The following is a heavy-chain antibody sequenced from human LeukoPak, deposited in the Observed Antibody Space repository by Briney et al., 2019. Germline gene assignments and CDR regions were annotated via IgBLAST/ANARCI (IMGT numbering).Heavy chain of an antibody. CDR3: ARGDDFWSGPDY. Sequence: SETLSLTCAVSGGSISSGGYSWSWIRQPPGKGLEWIGYIYHSGSTYHNPSLKSRVTISVDRSKNQFSLKLSSVTAADTAVYYCARGDDFWSGPDYWGQGTLVTVSS. D-gene: IGHD3-3*01. CDR2: IYHSGST. CDR1: GGSISSGGYS. V-gene: IGHV4-30-2*01. J-gene: IGHJ4*02.